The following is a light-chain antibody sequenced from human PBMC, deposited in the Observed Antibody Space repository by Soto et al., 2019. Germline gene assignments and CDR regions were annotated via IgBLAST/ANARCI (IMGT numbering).Light chain of an antibody. V-gene: IGLV2-14*01. CDR3: TASASGSSLVV. Sequence: QSALTQPASVYGSPGQSITLVCTGTSSDIGGYDYVSGYQRHPGKAPKLIIYDVNNRPAGVSNRISGSKSGNTSSQTISGLHSDDDAYYYCTASASGSSLVVVGAGTTFTV. CDR1: SSDIGGYDY. J-gene: IGLJ2*01. CDR2: DVN.